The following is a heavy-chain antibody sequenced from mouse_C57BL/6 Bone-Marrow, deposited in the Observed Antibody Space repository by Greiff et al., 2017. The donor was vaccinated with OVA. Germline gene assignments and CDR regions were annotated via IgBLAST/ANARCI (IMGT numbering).Heavy chain of an antibody. V-gene: IGHV5-6*01. Sequence: EVQGVESGGDLVKPAGSLKLSCAASGFTFSSYGMSWVRQTPDKRLEWVATISSGGSYTYYPDSVKGRFTISRDNAKNTLYLQMSSLKSEDTAMYYCARHLLWYNVGFDYWGQGTTLTVSS. D-gene: IGHD2-1*01. CDR2: ISSGGSYT. CDR3: ARHLLWYNVGFDY. CDR1: GFTFSSYG. J-gene: IGHJ2*01.